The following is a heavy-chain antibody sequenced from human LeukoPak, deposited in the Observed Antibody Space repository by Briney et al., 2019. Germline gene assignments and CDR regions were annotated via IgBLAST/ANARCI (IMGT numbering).Heavy chain of an antibody. CDR1: GGSISTYY. CDR2: SHSSGST. D-gene: IGHD2-15*01. Sequence: SETLSLTCTGSGGSISTYYWSWVRPPPGQGLEWIGYSHSSGSTSYSPSLNSRVTISVDTSKNQFSLNLRSVTAADTAVYYCARYCSGGDCYSRAFDYWGQGSLVTVSS. J-gene: IGHJ4*02. CDR3: ARYCSGGDCYSRAFDY. V-gene: IGHV4-59*01.